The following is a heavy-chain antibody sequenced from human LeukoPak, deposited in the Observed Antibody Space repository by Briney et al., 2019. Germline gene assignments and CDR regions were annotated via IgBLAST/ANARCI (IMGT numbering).Heavy chain of an antibody. CDR3: ATSDCSSTSCYIDY. CDR1: GGSFSGYY. V-gene: IGHV4-34*01. J-gene: IGHJ4*02. D-gene: IGHD2-2*02. CDR2: INHSGST. Sequence: SETLSLTWAVYGGSFSGYYWSWIRQPPGKGLEWVGEINHSGSTNYNPSLKSRVTISVDTSKNQLSLKLSSVTAADTAVYYCATSDCSSTSCYIDYWGQGTLVTVPS.